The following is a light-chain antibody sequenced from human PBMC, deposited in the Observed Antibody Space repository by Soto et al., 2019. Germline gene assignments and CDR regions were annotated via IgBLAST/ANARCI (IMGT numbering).Light chain of an antibody. CDR1: QSVKSS. CDR2: GAS. Sequence: EIMMTQSPATLSVSPGERATLSCRASQSVKSSLAWYQQKPGQAPRLLIYGASTRATGIPARFSGSQSGTEFTLTISSLLSEDFAVYSCQQYNNWPLTFGGGTKVDI. CDR3: QQYNNWPLT. V-gene: IGKV3D-15*01. J-gene: IGKJ4*01.